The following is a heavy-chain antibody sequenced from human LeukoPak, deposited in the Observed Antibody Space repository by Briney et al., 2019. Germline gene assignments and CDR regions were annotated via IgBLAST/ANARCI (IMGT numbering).Heavy chain of an antibody. V-gene: IGHV3-23*01. J-gene: IGHJ4*02. D-gene: IGHD3-16*02. CDR3: AKGPDGAYYDYVWGSYRYLDY. CDR2: ISGSGGST. Sequence: PGGSLRLSCAASGFTFSSYSMNWVRQAPGKGLEWVSAISGSGGSTYYADSVKGRFTISRDNSKNTLYLQMNSLRAEDTAVYYCAKGPDGAYYDYVWGSYRYLDYWGQGTLVTVSS. CDR1: GFTFSSYS.